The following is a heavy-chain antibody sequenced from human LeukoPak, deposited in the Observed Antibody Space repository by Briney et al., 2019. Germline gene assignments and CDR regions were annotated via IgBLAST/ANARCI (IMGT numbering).Heavy chain of an antibody. CDR3: AKYFYGSGSYYAFDI. V-gene: IGHV3-23*01. D-gene: IGHD3-10*01. CDR1: GFTFKNYA. CDR2: ISSSDGST. Sequence: PGGSLRLSCAASGFTFKNYAMSWVRQAPGKGLLWVSPISSSDGSTYYADSVKGRFTISRDNSKNTLYLQMNSLRAEDTALYFCAKYFYGSGSYYAFDIWGQGTMVTVSS. J-gene: IGHJ3*02.